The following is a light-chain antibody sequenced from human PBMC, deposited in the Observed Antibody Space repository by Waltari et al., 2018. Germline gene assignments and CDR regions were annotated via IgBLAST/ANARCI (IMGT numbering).Light chain of an antibody. CDR3: MQGRHWPYT. CDR1: QSLLHSNGYNY. J-gene: IGKJ2*01. CDR2: RVS. V-gene: IGKV2-30*02. Sequence: DIVMTQSPLSLPVTPGEPASISCRSSQSLLHSNGYNYLDWYLQRRGQSPRRLIYRVSNRDSGVPDRFSGSGSGTDFTLRINRVAAEDVGVYYCMQGRHWPYTFGQGTKLEIK.